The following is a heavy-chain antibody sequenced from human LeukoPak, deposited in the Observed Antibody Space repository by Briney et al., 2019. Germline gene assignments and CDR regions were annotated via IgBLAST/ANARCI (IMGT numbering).Heavy chain of an antibody. V-gene: IGHV4-39*07. CDR3: ARDLDCSSTSCLNWFDP. CDR1: GGSISSSSYY. CDR2: IYHSGST. D-gene: IGHD2-2*01. Sequence: SETLSLTCTVSGGSISSSSYYWGWIRQPPGKGLEWIGSIYHSGSTYYNPSLKSRVTISVYTSKNQFSLKLSSVTAADTAVYYCARDLDCSSTSCLNWFDPWGQGTLVTVSS. J-gene: IGHJ5*02.